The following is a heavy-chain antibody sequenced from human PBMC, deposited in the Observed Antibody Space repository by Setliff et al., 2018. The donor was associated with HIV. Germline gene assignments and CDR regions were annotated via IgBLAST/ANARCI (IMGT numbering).Heavy chain of an antibody. D-gene: IGHD6-13*01. Sequence: ASVKVSCKASGYTFTSYAMHWVRQAPGQRLEWMGWINAGNGNTKYSPKFRGRVTITRDTSASTAYMELSSLRSEDTAVYYCTRGYSIALGWFDPWGQGTLVTVSS. J-gene: IGHJ5*02. CDR3: TRGYSIALGWFDP. CDR1: GYTFTSYA. CDR2: INAGNGNT. V-gene: IGHV1-3*01.